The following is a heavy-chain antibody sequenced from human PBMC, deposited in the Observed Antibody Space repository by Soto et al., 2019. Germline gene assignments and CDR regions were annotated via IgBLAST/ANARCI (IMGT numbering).Heavy chain of an antibody. CDR2: IIPIFGTA. D-gene: IGHD1-1*01. CDR3: ARVRWSHDRGVFDY. J-gene: IGHJ4*02. Sequence: QVQLVQSGAEVKKPGSSVKVSCKASGGTFSSYAISWVRQAPGQGLEWMGGIIPIFGTANYAQKFQGRVTITADESTSKAYMELSSLRSEDTAVYYCARVRWSHDRGVFDYGCQGTLVTVSS. CDR1: GGTFSSYA. V-gene: IGHV1-69*01.